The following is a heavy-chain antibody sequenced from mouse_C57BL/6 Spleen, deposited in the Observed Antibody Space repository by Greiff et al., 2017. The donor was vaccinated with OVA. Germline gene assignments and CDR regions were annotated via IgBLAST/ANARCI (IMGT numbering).Heavy chain of an antibody. CDR2: IYPGDGDT. D-gene: IGHD2-1*01. CDR3: AIFYGNYVGY. V-gene: IGHV1-82*01. Sequence: QVQLKQSGPELVKPGASVKISCKASGYAFSSSWMNWVKQRPGKGLEWIGRIYPGDGDTNYNGKFKGKATLTADKSSSTAYMQLSSLTSEDSAVYFCAIFYGNYVGYWGQGTTLTVSS. J-gene: IGHJ2*01. CDR1: GYAFSSSW.